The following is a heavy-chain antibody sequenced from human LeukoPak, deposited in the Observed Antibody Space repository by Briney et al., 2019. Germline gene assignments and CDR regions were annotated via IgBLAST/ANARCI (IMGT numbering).Heavy chain of an antibody. Sequence: GGSLRLSCAASGFTFSSYGMHWVRQAPGKGLEWVANIKQDGSEKYYVDSVKGRFTISRDNAKNSLYLQMSSLRAEDTAVYYCASSVLSFGDYWGQGILVTVSS. CDR3: ASSVLSFGDY. CDR2: IKQDGSEK. V-gene: IGHV3-7*03. D-gene: IGHD3-10*01. J-gene: IGHJ4*02. CDR1: GFTFSSYG.